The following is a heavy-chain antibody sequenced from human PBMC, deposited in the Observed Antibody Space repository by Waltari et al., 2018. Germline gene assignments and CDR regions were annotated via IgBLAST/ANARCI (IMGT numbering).Heavy chain of an antibody. CDR2: INHSGST. J-gene: IGHJ3*02. V-gene: IGHV4-34*01. CDR1: GGSFSGYY. CDR3: ARGTRLEYSSSSRRLWRAFDI. D-gene: IGHD6-6*01. Sequence: QVQLQQCGAGLLKPSETLSLTCAVYGGSFSGYYWSWIRQPPGKGLEWIGEINHSGSTTYNPSLKSRVTISVDTSKNQFSLKLSSVTAADTAVYYCARGTRLEYSSSSRRLWRAFDIWGQGTMVTVSS.